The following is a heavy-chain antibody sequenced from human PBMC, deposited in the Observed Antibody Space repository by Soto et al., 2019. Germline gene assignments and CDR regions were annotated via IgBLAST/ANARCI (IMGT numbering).Heavy chain of an antibody. CDR3: ARGGNRYSNVASGVGGFDY. V-gene: IGHV4-59*01. Sequence: SETLSLTCTVSGASITSSYWSWIRQSPGKGLEWIAYVYHTGATNYNPSLKSRVTISLDTSQCQFSLNLTSLTTADTAVYFCARGGNRYSNVASGVGGFDYWGQGSLVTVSS. J-gene: IGHJ4*02. D-gene: IGHD5-12*01. CDR2: VYHTGAT. CDR1: GASITSSY.